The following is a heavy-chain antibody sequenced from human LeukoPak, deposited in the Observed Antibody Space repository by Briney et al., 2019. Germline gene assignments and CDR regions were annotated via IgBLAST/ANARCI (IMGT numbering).Heavy chain of an antibody. CDR1: GFSFSNYA. CDR2: IRGAGET. CDR3: AKANWVSNADAVW. Sequence: GGSLRLSCAASGFSFSNYAMSWVRQAPARGPERVSSIRGAGETFYADSVKGRFTLSRDDSRNTVYLQLNNLRVEDTAIYYCAKANWVSNADAVWWGQGTQVTVSS. J-gene: IGHJ4*02. V-gene: IGHV3-23*01. D-gene: IGHD1-1*01.